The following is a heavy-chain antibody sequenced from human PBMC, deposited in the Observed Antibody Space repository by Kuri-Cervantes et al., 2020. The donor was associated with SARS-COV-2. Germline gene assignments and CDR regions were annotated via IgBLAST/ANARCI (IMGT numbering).Heavy chain of an antibody. CDR1: GGSISSSSYY. D-gene: IGHD3-22*01. Sequence: SETLSLTCTVSGGSISSSSYYWGWIRQPPGTGLEWIGSIYYSGSTYYNPSLKSRVTISVDTSKNQFSLKLSSVTAADTAVYYCARRRYYYDSSGYYYWYFDLWGRGTLVTVSS. CDR3: ARRRYYYDSSGYYYWYFDL. V-gene: IGHV4-39*07. CDR2: IYYSGST. J-gene: IGHJ2*01.